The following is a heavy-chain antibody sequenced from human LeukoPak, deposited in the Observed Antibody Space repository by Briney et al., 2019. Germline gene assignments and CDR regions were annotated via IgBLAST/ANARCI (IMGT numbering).Heavy chain of an antibody. CDR1: GYTFTGYY. CDR2: INPNSGGT. D-gene: IGHD3-9*01. CDR3: ARERHYDILTGYEFDP. V-gene: IGHV1-2*06. J-gene: IGHJ5*02. Sequence: ASVKVSCKASGYTFTGYYMHWVRQAPAQGLEWMGRINPNSGGTNYAQKFQGRVTMTRDTSISTAYMELSRLRSDDTAVYYCARERHYDILTGYEFDPWGQGTLVAVSS.